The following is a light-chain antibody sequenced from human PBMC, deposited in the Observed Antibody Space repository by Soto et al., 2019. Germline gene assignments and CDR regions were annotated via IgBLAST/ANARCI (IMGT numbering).Light chain of an antibody. CDR3: QQYNSYPVT. J-gene: IGKJ1*01. CDR1: QSISSW. Sequence: DIQMTLSPSTLSASVGDRVTITCRASQSISSWLAWYQQKPGKAPKLLIYKASSLESGVPSRFSGSGSGTEFTLTISSLQPDDFATYYCQQYNSYPVTFGQGTKVDIK. CDR2: KAS. V-gene: IGKV1-5*03.